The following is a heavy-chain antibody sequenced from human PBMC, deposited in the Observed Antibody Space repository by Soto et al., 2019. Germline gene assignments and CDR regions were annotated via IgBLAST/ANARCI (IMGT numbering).Heavy chain of an antibody. D-gene: IGHD3-3*01. CDR3: ARPIRYYDVWRDYPPFDY. CDR1: VGSFSSYA. V-gene: IGHV1-69*01. Sequence: QVQLVQSGAEVKKPGSSVKVSCKAPVGSFSSYAINWVRQAPGQGLEWMGGIIPMSATRTYAQKFQDRVTITAYESSTTVYMELSSLQSEDTAVYYCARPIRYYDVWRDYPPFDYWGQGTLVTVSS. CDR2: IIPMSATR. J-gene: IGHJ4*02.